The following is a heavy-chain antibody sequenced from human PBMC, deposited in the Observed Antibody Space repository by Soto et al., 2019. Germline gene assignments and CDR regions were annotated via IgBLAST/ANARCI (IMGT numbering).Heavy chain of an antibody. Sequence: QVQLQESGPGLVKASGTLSLTCAVSGGSISSSNWWIWVRQPPGRGLEWIGEIHHSGSTNYKPYLNSLVTISIDKSKHQFTLKLSPVAAVDTAVYYCASVDYGAWTWFATWGEGNLVTVNS. J-gene: IGHJ5*02. CDR2: IHHSGST. CDR1: GGSISSSNW. D-gene: IGHD3-16*01. V-gene: IGHV4-4*02. CDR3: ASVDYGAWTWFAT.